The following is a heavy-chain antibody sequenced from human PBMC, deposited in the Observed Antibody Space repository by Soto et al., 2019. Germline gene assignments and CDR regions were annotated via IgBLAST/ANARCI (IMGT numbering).Heavy chain of an antibody. D-gene: IGHD6-13*01. CDR2: ISYDGSNK. CDR3: ARDRGVGAIAAAALYYYGMDV. Sequence: QVQLVESGGGVVQPGRSLRLSCAASGFTFSSYAMHWVRQAPGKGLEWVAVISYDGSNKYYADSVKGRFTISRDNSKNTLYLQMNSVRAEDTAVYYCARDRGVGAIAAAALYYYGMDVWGQGTTVTVSS. J-gene: IGHJ6*02. CDR1: GFTFSSYA. V-gene: IGHV3-30-3*01.